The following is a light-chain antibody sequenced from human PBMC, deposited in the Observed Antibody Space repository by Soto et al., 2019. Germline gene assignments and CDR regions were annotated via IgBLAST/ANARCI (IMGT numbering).Light chain of an antibody. CDR2: GAS. V-gene: IGKV3-20*01. J-gene: IGKJ1*01. CDR3: QQYGSSPGT. Sequence: EIVLAQSPVTRSLSPGERATLSCRASQSVSSSYLAWYQQKPGQAPRLLIYGASSRATGIPDRFSGSGSGTDFTLTISRLEPEDFAVYYCQQYGSSPGTFGQGTKVDI. CDR1: QSVSSSY.